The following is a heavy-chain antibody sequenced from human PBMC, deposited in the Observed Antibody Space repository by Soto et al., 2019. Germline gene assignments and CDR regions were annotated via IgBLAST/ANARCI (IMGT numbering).Heavy chain of an antibody. Sequence: PGGSLSLSCAASGFTFSTYAMSWVRQAPGKGLEWVSAISGSGGNTHYADSVKGRFTISRDNSKNTLYLQMNSLRAEDTAVYYCAKDYYYDSSGPDFWGQGILVTVSS. V-gene: IGHV3-23*01. CDR3: AKDYYYDSSGPDF. D-gene: IGHD3-22*01. CDR2: ISGSGGNT. J-gene: IGHJ4*02. CDR1: GFTFSTYA.